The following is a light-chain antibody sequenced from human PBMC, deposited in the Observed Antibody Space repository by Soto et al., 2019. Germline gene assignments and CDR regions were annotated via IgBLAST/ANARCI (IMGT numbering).Light chain of an antibody. V-gene: IGLV2-11*01. Sequence: QSALTQPRSVSGSPGQSVTNSCTGTSSDVGGYNYVSWYRQHPGKAPKLMIYDVSKRPSGVPDRFSGSKSGNTASLTISGLQAEDEADYYCCSYAGSYTWVFVTGTKLTVL. J-gene: IGLJ1*01. CDR2: DVS. CDR1: SSDVGGYNY. CDR3: CSYAGSYTWV.